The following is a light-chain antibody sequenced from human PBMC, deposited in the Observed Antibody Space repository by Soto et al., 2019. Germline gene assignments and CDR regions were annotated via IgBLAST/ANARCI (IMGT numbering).Light chain of an antibody. CDR3: TSFTNSRTVV. V-gene: IGLV2-14*01. J-gene: IGLJ3*02. Sequence: QSVLTQPASVSGSPGQSITISCTGTTGDIGTYNYVSWYQHHPDKAPRLMIYEVSNRPSGVSNRFSGSKSGNTASLTISGLQAEDEADHYCTSFTNSRTVVFGGGTKLTVL. CDR1: TGDIGTYNY. CDR2: EVS.